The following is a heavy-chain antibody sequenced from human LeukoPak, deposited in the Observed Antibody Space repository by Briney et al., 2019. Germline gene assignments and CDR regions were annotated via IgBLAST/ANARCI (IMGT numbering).Heavy chain of an antibody. CDR2: LNPKSGGT. CDR1: GYTFTGYY. CDR3: ARNDWNDPWFDP. V-gene: IGHV1-2*02. D-gene: IGHD1-1*01. J-gene: IGHJ5*02. Sequence: ASVKLSCKASGYTFTGYYIHWVRQAPGQGLEWMGWLNPKSGGTNYAQNFQGRVTMTRDTIINTAYMELSRLRSDDTAVYYCARNDWNDPWFDPWGQGTVDGVSS.